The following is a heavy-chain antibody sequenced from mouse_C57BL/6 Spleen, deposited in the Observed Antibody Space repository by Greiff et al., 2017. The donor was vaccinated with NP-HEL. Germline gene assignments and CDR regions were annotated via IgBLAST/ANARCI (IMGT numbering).Heavy chain of an antibody. V-gene: IGHV7-3*01. CDR1: GFTFTDYY. CDR2: ISNNANGHTT. J-gene: IGHJ4*01. CDR3: ARYDYYSNYEKAYAMDY. Sequence: EVKLVESGGGLVQPGGSLSLSCAASGFTFTDYYMSWVRQPPGTALAWLGSISNNANGHTTEYSAPVKGRFTISRDNSQSLLYLQMNALRAEDSATYYCARYDYYSNYEKAYAMDYWGQGTSVTVSS. D-gene: IGHD2-5*01.